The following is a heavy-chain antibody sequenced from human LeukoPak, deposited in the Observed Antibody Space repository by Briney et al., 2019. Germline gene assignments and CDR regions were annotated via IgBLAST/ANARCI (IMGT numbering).Heavy chain of an antibody. Sequence: PSGTLSLTCAVSGGSISSSNWWSWVRQPPGKGLEWIGEIYHSGSTNYNPSLKSRVTISVDKSKNQFSLKLSSVTAADTAVYYCARVGGYKQQLVRISWYFDLWGRGTLVTVSS. CDR1: GGSISSSNW. V-gene: IGHV4-4*02. J-gene: IGHJ2*01. D-gene: IGHD6-13*01. CDR2: IYHSGST. CDR3: ARVGGYKQQLVRISWYFDL.